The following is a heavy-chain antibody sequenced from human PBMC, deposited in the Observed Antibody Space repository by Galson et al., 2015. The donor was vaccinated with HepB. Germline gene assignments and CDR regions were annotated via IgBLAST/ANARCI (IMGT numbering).Heavy chain of an antibody. Sequence: SLRLSCAASGFIFNSYAMSWVRQAPGKGLEWVSTISGSGGSTHYADSVKGRFTISRDNSKNTVYLQMNSLRAEDTALYYCAKGWVPATLIDSWGQGTLITVSS. D-gene: IGHD1-26*01. V-gene: IGHV3-23*01. CDR3: AKGWVPATLIDS. CDR1: GFIFNSYA. J-gene: IGHJ4*02. CDR2: ISGSGGST.